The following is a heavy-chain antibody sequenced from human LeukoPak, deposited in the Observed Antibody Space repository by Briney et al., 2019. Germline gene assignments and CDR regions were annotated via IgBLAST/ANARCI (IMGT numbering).Heavy chain of an antibody. CDR2: ISASDGRM. D-gene: IGHD1-26*01. J-gene: IGHJ6*02. CDR1: GFTFSNEW. V-gene: IGHV3-23*01. Sequence: GGSLRLSCAASGFTFSNEWMSWVRQAPGKGLEWVSGISASDGRMYYADSVKGRLTISRDNSKYTLYLQMNSLRAEDTAVYYCAKLGWDQRDMDAWGQGTTVTVSS. CDR3: AKLGWDQRDMDA.